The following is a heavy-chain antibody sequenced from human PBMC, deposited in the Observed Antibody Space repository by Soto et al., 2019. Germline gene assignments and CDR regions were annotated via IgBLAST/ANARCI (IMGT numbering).Heavy chain of an antibody. Sequence: GGSLRLSCAASGFTFSGSAMHWVRQASGKGLEWVGRIRSKANSYATAYAASVKGRFTISRDDSKNTAYLQMNSLKTEDTAVYYCTRSYSRYIWGSYRLFDYWGQGTLVTVSS. J-gene: IGHJ4*02. V-gene: IGHV3-73*01. CDR3: TRSYSRYIWGSYRLFDY. CDR2: IRSKANSYAT. D-gene: IGHD3-16*02. CDR1: GFTFSGSA.